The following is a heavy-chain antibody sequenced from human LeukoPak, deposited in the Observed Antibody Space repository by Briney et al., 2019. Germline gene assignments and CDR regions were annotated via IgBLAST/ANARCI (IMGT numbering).Heavy chain of an antibody. Sequence: GASVKVSCKASGYTFTGYYMHWVRQAPGQGLEWMGWINPNSGGTNYAQKFQGRVTMTRDTSISTAYMELSRLRSDDTAVYYCARGVGNWWELNFDCWGQGTLVTVSS. CDR3: ARGVGNWWELNFDC. CDR2: INPNSGGT. J-gene: IGHJ4*02. V-gene: IGHV1-2*02. D-gene: IGHD1-26*01. CDR1: GYTFTGYY.